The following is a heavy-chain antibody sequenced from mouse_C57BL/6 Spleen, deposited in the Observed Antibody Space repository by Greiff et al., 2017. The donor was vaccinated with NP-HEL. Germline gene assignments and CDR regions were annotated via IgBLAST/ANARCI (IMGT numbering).Heavy chain of an antibody. CDR2: IWSGGST. CDR3: ARSWWDYDEDYAMDY. V-gene: IGHV2-2*01. Sequence: VKLQESGPGLVQPSQSLSITCTVSGFSLTSYGVHWVRQSPGKGLEWLGVIWSGGSTDYNAAFISRLSISKDNSKSQVFFKMNSLQADDTAIYYCARSWWDYDEDYAMDYWGQGTSVTVSS. J-gene: IGHJ4*01. CDR1: GFSLTSYG. D-gene: IGHD2-4*01.